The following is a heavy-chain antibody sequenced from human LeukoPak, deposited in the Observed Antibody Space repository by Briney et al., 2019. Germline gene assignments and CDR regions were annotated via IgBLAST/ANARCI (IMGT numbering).Heavy chain of an antibody. D-gene: IGHD1-1*01. CDR3: AKEKASATINYGFDV. J-gene: IGHJ6*02. CDR2: IAYDGSNK. CDR1: GFIFDTYG. Sequence: GGSLRLSCAASGFIFDTYGMLWVRQAPGKGLEWVAVIAYDGSNKVYADSVKGRFTISRANSKNTLYLQMNSLRGEDTAVDYCAKEKASATINYGFDVWGQGTTVTVSS. V-gene: IGHV3-30*18.